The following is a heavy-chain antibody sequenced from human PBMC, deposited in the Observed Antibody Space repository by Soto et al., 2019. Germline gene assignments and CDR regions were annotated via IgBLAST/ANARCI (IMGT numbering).Heavy chain of an antibody. CDR2: AYHSADA. J-gene: IGHJ4*02. CDR3: AGSKNRGVTVDY. D-gene: IGHD3-10*01. Sequence: PSETLSLTCTVSGVPIRSYFWTWIRQPPGKGLEWIGFAYHSADASYNPSLRNRATISTDPAKRQFSLRLSSVTAADTALYYCAGSKNRGVTVDYWGQGALVTVSS. V-gene: IGHV4-59*13. CDR1: GVPIRSYF.